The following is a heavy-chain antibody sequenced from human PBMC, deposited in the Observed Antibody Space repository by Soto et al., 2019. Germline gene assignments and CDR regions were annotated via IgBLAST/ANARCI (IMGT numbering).Heavy chain of an antibody. Sequence: QVQLQESGPGLVKPSETLSLTCTVSGGSISSYYWSWIRQPPGKGLEWIGYIYYSGSTNYNPSLMSRVTISVDTSKNQFSLKLSSVTAADTAVYYCARKWFGEPTLFDYWGQGTLVTVSS. CDR2: IYYSGST. J-gene: IGHJ4*02. CDR1: GGSISSYY. D-gene: IGHD3-10*01. CDR3: ARKWFGEPTLFDY. V-gene: IGHV4-59*01.